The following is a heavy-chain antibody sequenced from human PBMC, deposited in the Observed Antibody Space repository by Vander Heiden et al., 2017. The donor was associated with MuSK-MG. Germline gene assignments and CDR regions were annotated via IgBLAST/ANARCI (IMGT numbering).Heavy chain of an antibody. CDR1: GFSLNTREVA. Sequence: QITLKESGPTRVKPTQTLTLSCTFSGFSLNTREVAVGWIRQPPGKALELVAVIYWNDDKKYSPSLRRRLTVTKDTSKNRVVLTMTNMDPVDTATYYCAHSPALYGGNSPFDYWGQGILVSVSS. D-gene: IGHD1-26*01. CDR3: AHSPALYGGNSPFDY. J-gene: IGHJ4*02. V-gene: IGHV2-5*01. CDR2: IYWNDDK.